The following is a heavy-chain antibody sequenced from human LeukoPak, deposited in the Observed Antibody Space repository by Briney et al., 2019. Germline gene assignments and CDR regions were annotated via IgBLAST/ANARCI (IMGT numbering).Heavy chain of an antibody. V-gene: IGHV1-2*02. J-gene: IGHJ3*02. CDR3: ARSRSLGDAFDI. CDR1: GYTFTGYY. Sequence: ASVKVSCKASGYTFTGYYMHWVRQAPGQGLEWMGWINPNSGGTNYAQKFQGRVTMTRDMSISTAYMELSRLRSDDTAVYYCARSRSLGDAFDIWGQGTMVTVSS. CDR2: INPNSGGT.